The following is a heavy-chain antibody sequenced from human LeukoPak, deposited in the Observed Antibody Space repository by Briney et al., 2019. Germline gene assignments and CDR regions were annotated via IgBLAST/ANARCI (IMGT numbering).Heavy chain of an antibody. J-gene: IGHJ6*02. Sequence: ASVKVSCKASGYTFTGYYMHWVRQAPGQGLEWMGWINPNSGGTNYAQKFQGRVTMTRDTSISTAYMELSRLRSDDTAVYYCARGGGSSGWLGYYYGMDVWGQGTTVTVSS. V-gene: IGHV1-2*02. D-gene: IGHD6-19*01. CDR2: INPNSGGT. CDR3: ARGGGSSGWLGYYYGMDV. CDR1: GYTFTGYY.